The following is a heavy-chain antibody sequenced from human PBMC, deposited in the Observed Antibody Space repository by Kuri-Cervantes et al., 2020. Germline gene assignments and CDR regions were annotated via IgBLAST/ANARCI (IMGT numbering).Heavy chain of an antibody. CDR3: SRGGRYCSGGSCYYY. CDR1: GGSISSYY. V-gene: IGHV4-59*12. J-gene: IGHJ4*02. Sequence: GSLRLSCTVSGGSISSYYWNWIRQPPGKGLEWIGYIYYSGSTNYNPSLKSRVTISVDTSKNQFSLKLSSVTAADTAVYYCSRGGRYCSGGSCYYYWGQGTLVTGSS. D-gene: IGHD2-15*01. CDR2: IYYSGST.